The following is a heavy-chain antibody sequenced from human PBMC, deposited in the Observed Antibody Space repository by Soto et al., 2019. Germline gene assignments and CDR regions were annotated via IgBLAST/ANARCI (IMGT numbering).Heavy chain of an antibody. V-gene: IGHV1-46*02. CDR3: ARGGWESGYYYYDMDV. J-gene: IGHJ6*03. D-gene: IGHD1-26*01. CDR1: GDSFNDYY. Sequence: ASVKVSCKTPGDSFNDYYIHRVRQSPGQGLEWMGRINPSGGATSYAQKFQGRVTMTRDTSTSTVYMELSSLRSEDTAVYYCARGGWESGYYYYDMDVWGKGTTVTVSS. CDR2: INPSGGAT.